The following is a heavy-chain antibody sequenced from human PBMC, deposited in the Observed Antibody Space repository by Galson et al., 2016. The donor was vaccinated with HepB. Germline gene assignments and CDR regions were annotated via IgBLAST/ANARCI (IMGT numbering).Heavy chain of an antibody. D-gene: IGHD2-2*01. CDR1: GFTFSTYG. Sequence: SLRLSCAASGFTFSTYGMHWVRQAPSKGLEWVAVISYDGSNKKYADSVKGRFTISRDNSKKTLYLQMNSLRAEDTAVYYCAKDGRLYCSSASCHDHFHYWGQGTLVTVSS. CDR2: ISYDGSNK. J-gene: IGHJ4*02. V-gene: IGHV3-30*18. CDR3: AKDGRLYCSSASCHDHFHY.